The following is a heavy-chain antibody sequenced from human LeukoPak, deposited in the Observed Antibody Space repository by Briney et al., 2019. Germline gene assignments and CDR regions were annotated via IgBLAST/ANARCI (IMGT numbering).Heavy chain of an antibody. CDR1: GYTFTGYY. J-gene: IGHJ6*03. V-gene: IGHV1-2*02. CDR3: ARDREPMGAYYYYMDV. D-gene: IGHD3-10*01. CDR2: INPNSGGT. Sequence: ASVKVSCKASGYTFTGYYMHWVRQAPGQGLEWMGWINPNSGGTNYAQKFQGRVTMTRDTSISTAYMELSRLRSDDTAVYYCARDREPMGAYYYYMDVWGKGTTVTISS.